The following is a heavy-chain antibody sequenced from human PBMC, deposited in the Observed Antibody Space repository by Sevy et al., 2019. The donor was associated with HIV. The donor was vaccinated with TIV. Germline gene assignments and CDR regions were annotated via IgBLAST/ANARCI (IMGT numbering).Heavy chain of an antibody. CDR1: GFTFSSYW. D-gene: IGHD2-2*01. V-gene: IGHV3-7*01. CDR3: ARDSQNIVVVPAATINYYYSYYMDV. J-gene: IGHJ6*03. Sequence: GGSLRLSCAASGFTFSSYWMSWVRPAPGKGLEWVANIKQDGSERYYEDSVKGRFTISRDNTKNSLYLQMNSLRVEDTAVYYCARDSQNIVVVPAATINYYYSYYMDVWGKGTTVTVSS. CDR2: IKQDGSER.